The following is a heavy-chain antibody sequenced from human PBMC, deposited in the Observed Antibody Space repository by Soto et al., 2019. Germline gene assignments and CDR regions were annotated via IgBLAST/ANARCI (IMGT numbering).Heavy chain of an antibody. CDR1: GFTVSSNY. Sequence: QPGGSLRLSCAASGFTVSSNYMSWVRQAPGKGLEWVSVIYSGGSTDYADSVKGRFTISRDNAKNPLYLQMNSLRVEDTALYYCARDANYVDSSGHYHVRVFDYWGLGTLVTVSS. CDR2: IYSGGST. CDR3: ARDANYVDSSGHYHVRVFDY. V-gene: IGHV3-53*01. D-gene: IGHD3-22*01. J-gene: IGHJ4*02.